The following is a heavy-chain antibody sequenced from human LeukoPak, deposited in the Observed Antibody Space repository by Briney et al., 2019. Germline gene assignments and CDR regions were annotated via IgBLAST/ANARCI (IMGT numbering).Heavy chain of an antibody. CDR3: AKDVKRLAIVEGFDY. CDR1: GGSISSSSYY. CDR2: ISGSGGSS. Sequence: PSETLSLTCTVSGGSISSSSYYWGWIRQPPGKGLEWVSAISGSGGSSYYADSVKGRFTISRDNSKNTLYLQMNSLRAEDTAVYYCAKDVKRLAIVEGFDYWGQGTLVTVSS. V-gene: IGHV3-23*01. J-gene: IGHJ4*02. D-gene: IGHD3-22*01.